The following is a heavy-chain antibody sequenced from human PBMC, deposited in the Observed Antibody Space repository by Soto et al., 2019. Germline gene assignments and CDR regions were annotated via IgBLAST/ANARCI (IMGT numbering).Heavy chain of an antibody. CDR2: ISYDGSNK. Sequence: QVQLVESGGGVVQPGRSLRLSCAASGFTFSSYAMHWVRQAPGKGLEWVAVISYDGSNKYYADSVKGRFTISRDNSKNTLYLQMNSLRAEDTAVYYCARELRRISTRRNWFDPWGQGTLVTVSS. V-gene: IGHV3-30-3*01. CDR1: GFTFSSYA. D-gene: IGHD2-2*01. J-gene: IGHJ5*02. CDR3: ARELRRISTRRNWFDP.